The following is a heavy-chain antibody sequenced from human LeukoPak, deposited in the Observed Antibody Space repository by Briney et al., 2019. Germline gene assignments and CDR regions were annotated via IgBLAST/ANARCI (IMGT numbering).Heavy chain of an antibody. CDR3: AKLLSNSGRFLY. CDR2: ISYDGSNK. Sequence: GRSLRLSCAASGFTFSSYAIHWVRQAPGKGLEWVAAISYDGSNKYYADSVKGRFTISRDNSKNTLYLQMNSLRAEDTAVYYCAKLLSNSGRFLYWGQGTLVTVSP. J-gene: IGHJ4*02. D-gene: IGHD4-23*01. CDR1: GFTFSSYA. V-gene: IGHV3-30*04.